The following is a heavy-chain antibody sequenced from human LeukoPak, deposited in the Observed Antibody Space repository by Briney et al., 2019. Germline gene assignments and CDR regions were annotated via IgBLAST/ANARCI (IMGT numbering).Heavy chain of an antibody. J-gene: IGHJ4*02. CDR3: AKGRDTAMVTIYFDY. V-gene: IGHV3-23*01. D-gene: IGHD5-18*01. CDR2: ISGSGGST. CDR1: GFTLNSYA. Sequence: GGSLRLSCVASGFTLNSYAMSWVRQAPGKGLEWVSAISGSGGSTYYADSVKGRFTISRDNSKNTLYLQMNSLRAEDTAVYYCAKGRDTAMVTIYFDYWGQGTLVTVSS.